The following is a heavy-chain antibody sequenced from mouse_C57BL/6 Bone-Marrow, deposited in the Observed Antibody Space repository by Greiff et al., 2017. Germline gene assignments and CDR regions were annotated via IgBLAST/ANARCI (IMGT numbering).Heavy chain of an antibody. CDR3: ARITTVVATPYAMGY. CDR1: GYTFTSYW. Sequence: QVQLQQPGAELVKPGASVTMSCKASGYTFTSYWITWVKQRPGQGLEWIGDIYPGSGSTNYNEKFKSKATLTVDTSSSTAYMQLSSLTSEDSAVYYCARITTVVATPYAMGYWGQGTSVTVSS. D-gene: IGHD1-1*01. J-gene: IGHJ4*01. CDR2: IYPGSGST. V-gene: IGHV1-55*01.